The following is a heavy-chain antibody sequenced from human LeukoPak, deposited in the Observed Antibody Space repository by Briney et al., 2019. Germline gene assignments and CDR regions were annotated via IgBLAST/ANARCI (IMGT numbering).Heavy chain of an antibody. J-gene: IGHJ3*02. Sequence: GGSLRLSCAASGFTFSSYSMNWVRQAPGKGLEWVSSISSSSSYIYYADSVKGRFTISRDNAKNSLHLQMNSLRAEDTAVYYCARDQATNDFPDAFDIWGQGTMVTVSS. D-gene: IGHD3-3*01. CDR2: ISSSSSYI. V-gene: IGHV3-21*01. CDR3: ARDQATNDFPDAFDI. CDR1: GFTFSSYS.